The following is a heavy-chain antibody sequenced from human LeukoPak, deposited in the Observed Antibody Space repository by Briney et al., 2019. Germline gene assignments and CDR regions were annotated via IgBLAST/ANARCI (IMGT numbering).Heavy chain of an antibody. Sequence: ASVTVSCTASGYTFTSYGISWVRQAPGQGLEWMGWISAYNGNTNYAQKLQGRVTMTTDTSTSTAYMELRSLRSDDTAVYYCASIPPDAFDIWGQGTMVTVSS. J-gene: IGHJ3*02. CDR3: ASIPPDAFDI. CDR1: GYTFTSYG. V-gene: IGHV1-18*01. CDR2: ISAYNGNT.